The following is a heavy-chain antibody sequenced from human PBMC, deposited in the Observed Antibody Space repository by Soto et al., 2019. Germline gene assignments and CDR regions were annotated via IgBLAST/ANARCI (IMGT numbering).Heavy chain of an antibody. D-gene: IGHD3-16*02. J-gene: IGHJ4*02. Sequence: QVQLQQWGAGLLKPSETLSLTCAVYGGSFSGYYWSWIRQPPGKGLEWIGEINHSGSTNYNPSLKSRVTISVDTSKNQFSLKLSSVTAADTAVYYCARGRGYDYIWWSYRQAYYFDYWGQGTLVTVSS. V-gene: IGHV4-34*01. CDR2: INHSGST. CDR3: ARGRGYDYIWWSYRQAYYFDY. CDR1: GGSFSGYY.